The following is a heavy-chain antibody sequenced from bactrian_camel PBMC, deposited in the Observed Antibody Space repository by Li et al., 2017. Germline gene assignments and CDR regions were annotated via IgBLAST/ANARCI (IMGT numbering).Heavy chain of an antibody. CDR1: GYTYSSYC. Sequence: HVQLVESGGGSVQAGGSLRLSCAASGYTYSSYCMGWFRQAPGKEREGVAQIHTTAGGTAYADSVKGRFTISQDNAKNTLYLQMNNLKSEDTAVYYCAADRNLIAAMNWCWGQGTQVTVS. J-gene: IGHJ4*01. V-gene: IGHV3S1*01. CDR2: IHTTAGGT. D-gene: IGHD4*01. CDR3: AADRNLIAAMNWC.